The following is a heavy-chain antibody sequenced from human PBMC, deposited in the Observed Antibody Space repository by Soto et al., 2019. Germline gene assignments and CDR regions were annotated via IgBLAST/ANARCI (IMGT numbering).Heavy chain of an antibody. CDR2: VYHSGST. Sequence: SEPMRVTWAVAGGTISSRGYSRSWIRQPPGKGLEWIGYVYHSGSTYYNPSLKSRVTISVDRSKNQFSLKLSSVTAADTAVYYCAAGGGLPRYYWGQGTLVTVSS. V-gene: IGHV4-30-2*01. CDR3: AAGGGLPRYY. J-gene: IGHJ4*02. D-gene: IGHD5-12*01. CDR1: GGTISSRGYS.